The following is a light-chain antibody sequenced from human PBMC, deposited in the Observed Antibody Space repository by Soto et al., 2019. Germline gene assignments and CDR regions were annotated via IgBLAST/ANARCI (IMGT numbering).Light chain of an antibody. V-gene: IGLV2-14*01. CDR1: RSDIGAYNS. J-gene: IGLJ2*01. Sequence: QSALTQPASVSGSPGQSITISCTGTRSDIGAYNSVSWYQQHPGKVPKLIIYAVSIRPSGVSNRFSVSKSGNTASLAISGLQANDEADYYCSSYTTTNLLFCRGTKLTVL. CDR3: SSYTTTNLL. CDR2: AVS.